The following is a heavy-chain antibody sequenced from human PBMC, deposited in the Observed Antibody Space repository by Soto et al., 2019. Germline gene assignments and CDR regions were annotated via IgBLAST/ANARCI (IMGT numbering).Heavy chain of an antibody. CDR1: GFTFSSYA. CDR2: ISDSGGST. J-gene: IGHJ3*02. D-gene: IGHD3-22*01. Sequence: PGGSLRLSCAASGFTFSSYAMSWVRQAPGKGLKWVASISDSGGSTYYADSVKGRFTISRDNSKNTLSLQMNSLRAEDTAVFYCVMDWGRYDTSTYYYVVPGNVFDIWGPGXLVTVSS. CDR3: VMDWGRYDTSTYYYVVPGNVFDI. V-gene: IGHV3-23*01.